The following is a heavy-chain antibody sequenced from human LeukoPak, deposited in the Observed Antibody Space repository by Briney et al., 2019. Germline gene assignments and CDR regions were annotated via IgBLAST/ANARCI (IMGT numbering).Heavy chain of an antibody. CDR3: AKPGYAGYSTSWYPIDY. D-gene: IGHD6-13*01. V-gene: IGHV3-23*01. J-gene: IGHJ4*02. Sequence: PGGSLRLSCTASGFTFSTYAMNWVRQAPGKGLEWVSSISGSGDSTYYADSVKGRFTISRDNSKNTLYLQINSLRPEDTAIYYCAKPGYAGYSTSWYPIDYWGQGTLVTVSS. CDR1: GFTFSTYA. CDR2: ISGSGDST.